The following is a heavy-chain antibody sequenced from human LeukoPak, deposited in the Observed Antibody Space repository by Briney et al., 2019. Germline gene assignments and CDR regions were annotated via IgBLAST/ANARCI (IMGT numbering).Heavy chain of an antibody. D-gene: IGHD2-2*01. Sequence: SETLSLTCAVYGGSLSGYYWSWVRQPPGKGGGWVGEINNSGSTKYNTSLKRRVTISVDTSKKQFSLKLSSVTAADTAVYYCARVVGEYQLPLDYWGQGTLVTVSS. V-gene: IGHV4-34*01. J-gene: IGHJ4*02. CDR2: INNSGST. CDR3: ARVVGEYQLPLDY. CDR1: GGSLSGYY.